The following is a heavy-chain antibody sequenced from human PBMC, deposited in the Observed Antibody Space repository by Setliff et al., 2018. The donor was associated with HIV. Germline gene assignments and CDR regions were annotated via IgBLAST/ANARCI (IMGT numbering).Heavy chain of an antibody. CDR3: ARGGTYYYNSGSYTSLTNNYFDP. J-gene: IGHJ5*02. CDR1: GYTFIGYY. D-gene: IGHD3-10*01. Sequence: ASVKVSCKASGYTFIGYYMHWVRQAPGQGLEWMGWINTNSGGTNYAQKFQGRVTMTRDTSITTAYMELSRLRSDDTAVYYCARGGTYYYNSGSYTSLTNNYFDPWGQGTLVTVSS. CDR2: INTNSGGT. V-gene: IGHV1-2*02.